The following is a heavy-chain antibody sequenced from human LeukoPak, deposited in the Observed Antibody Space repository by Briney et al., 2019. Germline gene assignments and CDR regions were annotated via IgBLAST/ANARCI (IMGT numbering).Heavy chain of an antibody. CDR2: IYYSGNA. Sequence: SKTLSLTCTVSGGSISSSNYYWGWIRQPPGKGLEWIGNIYYSGNAYYNPSLKSRVTISVDTSKNQFSLKLSSVTAADTAVYYCARTSSSQYYYDSSGIFDSWGQGTLVTVSS. V-gene: IGHV4-39*07. D-gene: IGHD3-22*01. CDR1: GGSISSSNYY. CDR3: ARTSSSQYYYDSSGIFDS. J-gene: IGHJ4*02.